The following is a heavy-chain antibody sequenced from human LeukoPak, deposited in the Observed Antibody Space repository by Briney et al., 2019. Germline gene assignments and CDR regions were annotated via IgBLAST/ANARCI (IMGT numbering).Heavy chain of an antibody. CDR3: ARGYGSGSRISRDFDY. CDR1: GYTFTGYY. CDR2: INPNSGGT. D-gene: IGHD3-10*01. V-gene: IGHV1-2*04. J-gene: IGHJ4*02. Sequence: ASVKVSCKASGYTFTGYYMHWVRQAPGQGLEWMGWINPNSGGTNYAQKFQGWVTMTRDTSISTAYMELSRLRSDDTAVYYCARGYGSGSRISRDFDYWGQGTLVTVSS.